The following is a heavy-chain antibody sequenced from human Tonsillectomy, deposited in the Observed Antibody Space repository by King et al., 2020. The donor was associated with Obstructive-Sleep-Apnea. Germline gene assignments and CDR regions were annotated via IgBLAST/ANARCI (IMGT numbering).Heavy chain of an antibody. CDR1: GFTFRSYA. J-gene: IGHJ4*02. CDR3: AKDIINYDSLTGPVDY. V-gene: IGHV3-23*04. D-gene: IGHD3-9*01. CDR2: ISGSGGGT. Sequence: VQLVESGGGLVQPGGSLRLSCAGSGFTFRSYAMSWVRQAPGKGLEWVSGISGSGGGTYYADSVKGRFTISRDNSKNTLYLQMNSLRAEDTAVYYCAKDIINYDSLTGPVDYWGQGTLVTASS.